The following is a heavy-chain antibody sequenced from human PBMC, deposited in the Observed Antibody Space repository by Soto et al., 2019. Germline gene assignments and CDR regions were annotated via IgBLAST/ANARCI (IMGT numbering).Heavy chain of an antibody. CDR1: GGSFSGYY. Sequence: PSETLSLTCAVYGGSFSGYYWSWIRQPPGKGLEWIGEINHSGSTNYNPSLKSRVTISVDTSKNQFSLKLSSVTAADTAVYYCARGPAGYSSGWSTGNYFDYWGQGTLVTVSS. D-gene: IGHD6-19*01. J-gene: IGHJ4*02. V-gene: IGHV4-34*01. CDR3: ARGPAGYSSGWSTGNYFDY. CDR2: INHSGST.